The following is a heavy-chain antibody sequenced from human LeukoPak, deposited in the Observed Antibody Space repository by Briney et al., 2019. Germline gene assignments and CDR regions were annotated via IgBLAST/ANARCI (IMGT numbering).Heavy chain of an antibody. CDR1: GFTVSRNY. D-gene: IGHD4-23*01. CDR2: INYEGSTT. J-gene: IGHJ4*02. V-gene: IGHV3-74*01. Sequence: GGSLRLSCAASGFTVSRNYMSWVRQAPGKRLVWVSRINYEGSTTSYADSVKGRFTISRDNAKNTPYLQMNSLRAEDTSVYYCATSSYGGNFGLFDYWGQGTLVTVSS. CDR3: ATSSYGGNFGLFDY.